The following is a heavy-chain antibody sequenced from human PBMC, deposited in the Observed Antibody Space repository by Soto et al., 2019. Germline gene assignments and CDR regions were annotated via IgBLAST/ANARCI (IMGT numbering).Heavy chain of an antibody. Sequence: QVQLVESGGGVVQPGRSLRLSCAPSGFTFSSYGMHWVRQAPGKGLEWVAVIWYDGSNKYYADSVKGRFTISRDNSKNTLYLQMNSLRAEDTAVYYCARDKHDNSSPRQTDWFDPWGQGTLVTVSS. CDR2: IWYDGSNK. CDR3: ARDKHDNSSPRQTDWFDP. V-gene: IGHV3-33*01. D-gene: IGHD6-19*01. J-gene: IGHJ5*02. CDR1: GFTFSSYG.